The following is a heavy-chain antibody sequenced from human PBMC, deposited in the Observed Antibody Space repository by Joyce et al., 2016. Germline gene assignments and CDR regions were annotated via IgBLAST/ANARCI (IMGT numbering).Heavy chain of an antibody. CDR3: ARHRTMRVVIRRGTWFDP. V-gene: IGHV4-39*01. J-gene: IGHJ5*02. CDR1: GGSISSNNYF. Sequence: QLELKESGPGLVKPSEALFLTCTVSGGSISSNNYFWGWIRQPPGKGLQWLASIDYSGGTYYNSSLKSRVTISIDTSKNQFFLKVRSVTAADTAVYYCARHRTMRVVIRRGTWFDPWGQGTLVTVSS. D-gene: IGHD3-22*01. CDR2: IDYSGGT.